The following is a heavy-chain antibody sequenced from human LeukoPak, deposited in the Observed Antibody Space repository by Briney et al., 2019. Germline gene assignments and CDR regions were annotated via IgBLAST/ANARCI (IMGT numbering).Heavy chain of an antibody. D-gene: IGHD2-15*01. CDR2: IIPILGKA. CDR3: ARDRSLNWFDP. CDR1: GGTFSSYA. Sequence: ASVKVSCKASGGTFSSYAISWVRQAPGQGLEWMGRIIPILGKANYAQKFQGRVTITADKSTSTAYMELSSLRSEDTAVYYCARDRSLNWFDPWGQGTLVTVSS. V-gene: IGHV1-69*04. J-gene: IGHJ5*02.